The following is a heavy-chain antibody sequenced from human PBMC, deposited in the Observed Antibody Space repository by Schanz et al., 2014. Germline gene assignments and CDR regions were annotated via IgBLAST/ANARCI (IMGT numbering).Heavy chain of an antibody. CDR1: GFAFSAYS. V-gene: IGHV3-21*01. CDR3: AKGMWQQLVSDY. Sequence: EVQLVESGGGLVKPGGSLRLSCAASGFAFSAYSMNWVRQAPGKGLEWVSSISSSGSYIYFPDSVKGRFTISRDNAKNSLYLQMNSLRAEDTAVYYCAKGMWQQLVSDYWGQGTLVTVSS. CDR2: ISSSGSYI. D-gene: IGHD1-1*01. J-gene: IGHJ4*02.